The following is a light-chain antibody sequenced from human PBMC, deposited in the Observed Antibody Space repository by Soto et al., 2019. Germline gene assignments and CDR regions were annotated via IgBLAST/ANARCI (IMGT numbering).Light chain of an antibody. CDR1: QGIRNF. CDR3: QKYSSVPV. V-gene: IGKV1-27*01. Sequence: DIQMTQSPTSLSASVGDRVTITCRASQGIRNFVAWYQQKPGKAPKLVIYAASTLQSGVPSRFSGSGSCTDFTLTINSLQPEDVATYSCQKYSSVPVFGPGTKVEIK. J-gene: IGKJ3*01. CDR2: AAS.